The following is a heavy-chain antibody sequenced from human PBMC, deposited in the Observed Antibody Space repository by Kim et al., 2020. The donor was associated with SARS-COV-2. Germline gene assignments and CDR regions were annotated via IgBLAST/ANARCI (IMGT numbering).Heavy chain of an antibody. J-gene: IGHJ3*02. V-gene: IGHV4-34*01. Sequence: SETLSLTCAVYGGSFSGYYWSWIRQPPGKGLEWIGEINHSGSTNYNPSLKSRVTISVDTSKNQFSLKLSSVTAADTAVYYCARGRKRDWFGELHVPKNDAFDIWGQGTMVTVSS. CDR2: INHSGST. D-gene: IGHD3-10*01. CDR3: ARGRKRDWFGELHVPKNDAFDI. CDR1: GGSFSGYY.